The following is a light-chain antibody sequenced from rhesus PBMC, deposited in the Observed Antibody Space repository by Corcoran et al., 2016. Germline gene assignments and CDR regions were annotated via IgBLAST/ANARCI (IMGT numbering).Light chain of an antibody. J-gene: IGKJ2*01. CDR2: AGS. V-gene: IGKV1-44*02. Sequence: DIQMTQSPSSLSASVGDRVTITCRASQTISSYLAWSQQKPGKFPKLLISAGSSLVSGVPSRFRGSGSGTEFTLTIRSLQPENFATDSRQQHISHPYSFGQGTKVEIK. CDR1: QTISSY. CDR3: QQHISHPYS.